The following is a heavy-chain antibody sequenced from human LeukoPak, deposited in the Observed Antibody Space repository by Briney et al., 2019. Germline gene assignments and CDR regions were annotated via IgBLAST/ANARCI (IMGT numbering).Heavy chain of an antibody. Sequence: GGSLRLSCAASGFTFSSYWMSWVRQAPGKGLEWVANIEKDGSDKYYVDSVKGRFTISRDNAKNSVYLQTSSLRAEDSAVYYCARSVWPEDYWGQGTLVTVSS. V-gene: IGHV3-7*01. D-gene: IGHD2-21*01. CDR2: IEKDGSDK. J-gene: IGHJ4*02. CDR1: GFTFSSYW. CDR3: ARSVWPEDY.